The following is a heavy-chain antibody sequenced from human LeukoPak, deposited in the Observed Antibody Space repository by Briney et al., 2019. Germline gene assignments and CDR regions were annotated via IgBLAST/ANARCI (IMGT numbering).Heavy chain of an antibody. V-gene: IGHV3-30*03. CDR2: ISYDGSNK. CDR3: ARVYGDYEQAIDY. CDR1: GFTFSSYG. D-gene: IGHD4-17*01. J-gene: IGHJ4*02. Sequence: PGRSLRLSCAASGFTFSSYGMHWVRQAPGKGLEWVAVISYDGSNKYYADSVKGRFTISRDNSKNTLYLQMNSLRAEDTAVYYCARVYGDYEQAIDYWSQGTLVTVSS.